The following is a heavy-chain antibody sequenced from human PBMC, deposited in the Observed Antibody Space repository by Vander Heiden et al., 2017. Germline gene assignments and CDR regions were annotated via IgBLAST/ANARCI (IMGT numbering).Heavy chain of an antibody. CDR2: IKQSGST. D-gene: IGHD1-26*01. Sequence: QVQLQQWGAGLLKPSETLSLTCAAYAGSFSGYHWTWLRQPPGKGPEWSGEIKQSGSTNDNPSLKSRVTMSVDTSKNQFSLKLSSVTAADTAVYYCAGGTREPPDYWGQGTLVTVSS. CDR3: AGGTREPPDY. CDR1: AGSFSGYH. J-gene: IGHJ4*02. V-gene: IGHV4-34*01.